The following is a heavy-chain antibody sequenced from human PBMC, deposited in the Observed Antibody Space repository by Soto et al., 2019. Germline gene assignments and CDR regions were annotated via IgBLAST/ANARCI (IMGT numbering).Heavy chain of an antibody. D-gene: IGHD4-4*01. V-gene: IGHV3-73*01. CDR2: VRSNANKYAT. CDR3: TIPSDTAYNNEGGMDV. Sequence: EVQLVESGGGLVQPGGSLKLSCAASGFRFSVSAMHWVRQAPGKGLEWVGRVRSNANKYATEYGASVRGRFIISRDDSQARAYLHLDSLKTEETAVYYCTIPSDTAYNNEGGMDVWGQGTAVTVSS. J-gene: IGHJ6*02. CDR1: GFRFSVSA.